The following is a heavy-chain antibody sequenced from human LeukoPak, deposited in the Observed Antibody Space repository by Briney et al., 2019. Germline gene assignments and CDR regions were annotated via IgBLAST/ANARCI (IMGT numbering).Heavy chain of an antibody. J-gene: IGHJ4*02. V-gene: IGHV3-21*01. CDR3: ASSYDSSGYYPTYYFDY. CDR2: ISSSSSYI. Sequence: RGGSLRLSCAASGFSFSSYSMNWVRQAPGKGLEWVSSISSSSSYIYYADSVKGRFTISRDNAKNSLYLQMNSLRAEDTAVYYCASSYDSSGYYPTYYFDYWGQGTLVTVSS. D-gene: IGHD3-22*01. CDR1: GFSFSSYS.